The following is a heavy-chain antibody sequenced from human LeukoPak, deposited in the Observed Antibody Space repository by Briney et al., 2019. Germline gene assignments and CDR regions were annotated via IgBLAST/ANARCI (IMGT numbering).Heavy chain of an antibody. V-gene: IGHV4-34*01. J-gene: IGHJ4*02. CDR2: INHSGST. D-gene: IGHD5-18*01. Sequence: SETLSLTCAVYGGSFSGYYWSWIRQPPGKGLEWIGEINHSGSTNYNPSLKSRVTMSVDTSKNQFSLKLSSVTAADTAVYYCARLKSRGYSYVIDYWGQGTLVTVSS. CDR3: ARLKSRGYSYVIDY. CDR1: GGSFSGYY.